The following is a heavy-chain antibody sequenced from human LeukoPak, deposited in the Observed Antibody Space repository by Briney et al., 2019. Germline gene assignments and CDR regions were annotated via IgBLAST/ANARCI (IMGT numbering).Heavy chain of an antibody. Sequence: SETLSLTCTVSGASISTSYWNWIRQAPGAGLEWIGYIYYSRRTTYNPSLESRVNYNPSLKSRVTISADTSKNQFSVKLSSVTAADTAVYYCARDPYSGSYLGAFDIWGQGTMVTVSS. CDR3: ARDPYSGSYLGAFDI. CDR1: GASISTSY. D-gene: IGHD1-26*01. J-gene: IGHJ3*02. CDR2: IYYSRRTTYNPSLESRV. V-gene: IGHV4-59*01.